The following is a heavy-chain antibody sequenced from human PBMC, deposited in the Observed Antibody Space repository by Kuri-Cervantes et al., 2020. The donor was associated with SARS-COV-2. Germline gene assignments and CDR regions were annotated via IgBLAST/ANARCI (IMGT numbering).Heavy chain of an antibody. CDR2: INPNSGGT. J-gene: IGHJ6*02. Sequence: ASVKVSCKASGYTFTGYYMHWVRQAPGQGREWMGWINPNSGGTNYAQKFQGWVTITRDTSIDTAYMELSRLGSDDTAVYYCARARVRGHITDYYYYGMDVWGQGTTVTVSS. V-gene: IGHV1-2*04. D-gene: IGHD3-10*01. CDR3: ARARVRGHITDYYYYGMDV. CDR1: GYTFTGYY.